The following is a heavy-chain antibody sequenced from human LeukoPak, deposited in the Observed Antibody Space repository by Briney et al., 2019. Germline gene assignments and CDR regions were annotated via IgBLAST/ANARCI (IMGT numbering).Heavy chain of an antibody. CDR3: ATSGWYAGYFDY. CDR2: INHSGST. J-gene: IGHJ4*02. V-gene: IGHV4-34*01. Sequence: SETLSLTCTVSGGSISSYYWSWTRQPPGKGLEWIGEINHSGSTNYNPSLKSRVTISVDTSKNQFSLKLSSVTAADTAVYYCATSGWYAGYFDYWGQGTLVTVSS. D-gene: IGHD6-19*01. CDR1: GGSISSYY.